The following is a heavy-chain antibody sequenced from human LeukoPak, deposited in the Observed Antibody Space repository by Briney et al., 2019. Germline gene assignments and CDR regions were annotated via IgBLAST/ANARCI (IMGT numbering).Heavy chain of an antibody. Sequence: GGSLRLSCAASGFTFSSYAMSWVRQAPGKGLEWVSAISGSGGSTYYADSVKGRFTISRDDSKNTLYLQMNSLRAEDTAVYYCAKDPPMTTRPSNWFDPWGQGTLVTVSS. V-gene: IGHV3-23*01. CDR3: AKDPPMTTRPSNWFDP. D-gene: IGHD4-11*01. CDR2: ISGSGGST. CDR1: GFTFSSYA. J-gene: IGHJ5*02.